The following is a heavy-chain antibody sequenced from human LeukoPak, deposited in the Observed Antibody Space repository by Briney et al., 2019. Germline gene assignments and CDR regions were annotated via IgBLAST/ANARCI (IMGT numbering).Heavy chain of an antibody. CDR1: GYTFTGYY. CDR3: ARGTELRYFDWLPVY. J-gene: IGHJ4*02. V-gene: IGHV1-2*02. D-gene: IGHD3-9*01. CDR2: ISPNSGGT. Sequence: ASVKVSCKASGYTFTGYYMHWVRQAPGQGLEWMGWISPNSGGTNYAQKLQGRVTMTADTSTSTAYMELRSLRSDDTAVYYCARGTELRYFDWLPVYWGQGTLVTVSS.